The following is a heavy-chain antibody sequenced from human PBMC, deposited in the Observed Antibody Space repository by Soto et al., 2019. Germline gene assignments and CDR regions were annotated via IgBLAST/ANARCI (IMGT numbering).Heavy chain of an antibody. Sequence: GGSLRLSCAASGFTFSSYSMNWVRQAPGKGLEWVSSISSSSSYIYYADSVKGRFTISRDNAKNSLYLQMNSLRAEDTAVYYCARASIAAAWYWFDPWGQGTLVTVSS. V-gene: IGHV3-21*01. CDR1: GFTFSSYS. CDR2: ISSSSSYI. CDR3: ARASIAAAWYWFDP. J-gene: IGHJ5*02. D-gene: IGHD6-13*01.